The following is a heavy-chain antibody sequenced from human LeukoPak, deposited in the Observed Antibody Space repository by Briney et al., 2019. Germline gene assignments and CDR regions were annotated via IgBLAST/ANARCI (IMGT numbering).Heavy chain of an antibody. V-gene: IGHV3-23*01. J-gene: IGHJ5*02. Sequence: GGSLRLSCAASGFTFSSYAMSWVRQAPGKGLEWVSAISGSGGSTYYADSVKGRFTISRDNSKNTLYLQMNSLRAEDTAVYCCAKDREGGSRLRGWFDPWGQGTLVTVSS. D-gene: IGHD3-10*01. CDR2: ISGSGGST. CDR1: GFTFSSYA. CDR3: AKDREGGSRLRGWFDP.